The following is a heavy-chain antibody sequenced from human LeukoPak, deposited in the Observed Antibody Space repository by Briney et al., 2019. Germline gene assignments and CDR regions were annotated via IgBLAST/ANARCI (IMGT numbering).Heavy chain of an antibody. CDR3: VKITSVTGGDC. CDR1: GFTFSAYA. V-gene: IGHV3-64D*09. D-gene: IGHD1-1*01. CDR2: ISNNGGSS. J-gene: IGHJ4*02. Sequence: GGSLRLSCSASGFTFSAYAMYWVRQAPGKGLEYVSGISNNGGSSFYADSVKGRFTISRDNSKNTLYLQMSSLRAEDTAVYHCVKITSVTGGDCWGQGTRLTVSS.